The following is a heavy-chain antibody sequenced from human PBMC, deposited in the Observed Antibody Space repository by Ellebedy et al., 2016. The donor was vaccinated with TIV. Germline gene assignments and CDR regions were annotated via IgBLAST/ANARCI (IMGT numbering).Heavy chain of an antibody. Sequence: SETLSLXXTVSGDSVSRRSYYWSWIRQSPGKGLEWIGYIYSSGSTKYNPSLKSRLTISADTSKKHFSLRLNSATAADTAVYYCTYGINSDASDIWGHGTLVTVSS. V-gene: IGHV4-61*03. CDR2: IYSSGST. D-gene: IGHD3-10*01. J-gene: IGHJ3*02. CDR1: GDSVSRRSYY. CDR3: TYGINSDASDI.